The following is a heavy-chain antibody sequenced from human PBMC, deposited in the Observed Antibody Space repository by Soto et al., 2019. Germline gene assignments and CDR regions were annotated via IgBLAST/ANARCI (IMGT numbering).Heavy chain of an antibody. CDR1: GFSLSTSGVG. J-gene: IGHJ5*02. Sequence: VSRPTPVNATQTLTLTCTLSGFSLSTSGVGMGWIRQPPGKALEWLALIYWNDDKRYSPSLKSRLTITKDTSKNQVVLTMTNLDPVETATYYCAHGNWLAPWAQGTLDTVYS. CDR3: AHGNWLAP. CDR2: IYWNDDK. V-gene: IGHV2-5*01.